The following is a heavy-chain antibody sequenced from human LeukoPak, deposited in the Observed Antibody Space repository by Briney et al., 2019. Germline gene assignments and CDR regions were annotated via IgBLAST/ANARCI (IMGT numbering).Heavy chain of an antibody. CDR3: ARLASNVGVAITDFDY. Sequence: GGSLRLSCAASGFTFSSYAMHWVRQAPGKGLEWVAVISYDGSDKYYADSVKGRFTISGDNSKNTLYLQMNSLRAEDTAVYYCARLASNVGVAITDFDYWGQGTLVTVSS. D-gene: IGHD3-3*01. CDR1: GFTFSSYA. J-gene: IGHJ4*02. CDR2: ISYDGSDK. V-gene: IGHV3-30*01.